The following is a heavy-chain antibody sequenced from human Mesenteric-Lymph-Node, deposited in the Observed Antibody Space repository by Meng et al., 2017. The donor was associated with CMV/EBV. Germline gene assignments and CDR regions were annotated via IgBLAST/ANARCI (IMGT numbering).Heavy chain of an antibody. J-gene: IGHJ5*02. CDR2: INHSGST. CDR3: ARERGARCSSTSCYRGRGWFDP. V-gene: IGHV4-34*01. D-gene: IGHD2-2*02. CDR1: GGSFSGYY. Sequence: SETLSLTCAVYGGSFSGYYWSWIRQPPGKGLEWIGEINHSGSTNYNPSLKSRVTISVDTSKNQFSLKLSSVTAADTAVYYCARERGARCSSTSCYRGRGWFDPWGQGTLVTAPQ.